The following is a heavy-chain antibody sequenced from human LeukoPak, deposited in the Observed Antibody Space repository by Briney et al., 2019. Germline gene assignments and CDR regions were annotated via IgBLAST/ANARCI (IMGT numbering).Heavy chain of an antibody. D-gene: IGHD4-23*01. CDR2: IYSGGST. Sequence: GGSLRLSCAASGFTFSSYGMHWVRQAPGKGLEWVSVIYSGGSTYYADSVKGRFTISRDNSKNTLYLQMNSLRAEDTAVYYCARVSPGGNSFDYWGQGTPVTVSS. V-gene: IGHV3-53*01. CDR3: ARVSPGGNSFDY. J-gene: IGHJ4*02. CDR1: GFTFSSYG.